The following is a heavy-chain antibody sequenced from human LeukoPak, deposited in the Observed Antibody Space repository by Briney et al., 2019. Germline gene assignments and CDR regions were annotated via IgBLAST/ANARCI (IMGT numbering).Heavy chain of an antibody. CDR1: GASISSSIHY. V-gene: IGHV4-39*07. J-gene: IGHJ4*02. CDR3: ATSHQWLVPYSFDY. Sequence: PSETLSLTCAVSGASISSSIHYWGWVRQPPGKGLEWIGSVYYSGSTYYNPSLKSRVTISVDTSKKQFSLKLSSVTAADTAVYYCATSHQWLVPYSFDYWGQGTLVTVSS. CDR2: VYYSGST. D-gene: IGHD6-19*01.